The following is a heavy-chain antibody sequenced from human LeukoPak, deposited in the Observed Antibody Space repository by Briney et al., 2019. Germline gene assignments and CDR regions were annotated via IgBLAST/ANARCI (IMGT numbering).Heavy chain of an antibody. Sequence: SETLSLTCAVYGGSFSGYYWSWIRQPPGKGLEWIGEINHSGSTNYNPSLKSRVTISVDTSKNQFSLKLSSVTAADTAVYYCARDRYCTNGVCYSDNWFDPWGQGTLVTVSS. D-gene: IGHD2-8*01. J-gene: IGHJ5*02. CDR2: INHSGST. CDR1: GGSFSGYY. CDR3: ARDRYCTNGVCYSDNWFDP. V-gene: IGHV4-34*01.